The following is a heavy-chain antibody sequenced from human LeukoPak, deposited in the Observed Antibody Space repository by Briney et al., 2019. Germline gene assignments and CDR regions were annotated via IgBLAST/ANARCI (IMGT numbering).Heavy chain of an antibody. CDR1: GFTFSSYE. Sequence: GGSLRLSCAASGFTFSSYEMNWVRQAPGKGLEWVSYISSSGSTIYYADSVKGRFTISRDNAKNSLYLQMNSLRAEDTAVYYCAGSGYYAYYYYGMDVWGQGTTVTVSS. V-gene: IGHV3-48*03. CDR3: AGSGYYAYYYYGMDV. D-gene: IGHD3-22*01. J-gene: IGHJ6*02. CDR2: ISSSGSTI.